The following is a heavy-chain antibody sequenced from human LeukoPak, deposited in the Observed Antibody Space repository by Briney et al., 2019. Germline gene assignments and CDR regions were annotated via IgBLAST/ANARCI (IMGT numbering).Heavy chain of an antibody. CDR3: ARGEDSSSSTATMVYYYYYMDV. D-gene: IGHD6-13*01. V-gene: IGHV1-46*01. J-gene: IGHJ6*03. CDR2: INPSGGST. CDR1: GYTFTSYY. Sequence: ASVKVSFKASGYTFTSYYMHWVRQAPGQGLEWMGIINPSGGSTSYAQKFQGRVTITRDMSTSTVYMELSSLRSEDTAVYYCARGEDSSSSTATMVYYYYYMDVWGKGTTVTVSS.